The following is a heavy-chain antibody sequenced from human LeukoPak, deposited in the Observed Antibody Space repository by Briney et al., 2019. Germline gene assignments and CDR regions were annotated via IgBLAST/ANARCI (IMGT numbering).Heavy chain of an antibody. Sequence: GGSLRLSCAASGFTFSSYGIHWVRQAPGKGLEWVAFIRYDGSNKYYADSVKGRFTISRDNAKNSLYLQMNSLRAEDTAVYYCATPSYGATHQPSDYWGQGTLVTVSS. J-gene: IGHJ4*02. CDR3: ATPSYGATHQPSDY. D-gene: IGHD4-17*01. CDR1: GFTFSSYG. V-gene: IGHV3-30*02. CDR2: IRYDGSNK.